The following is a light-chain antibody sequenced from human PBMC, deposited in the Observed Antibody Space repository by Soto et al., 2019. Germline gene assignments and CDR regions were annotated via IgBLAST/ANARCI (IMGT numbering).Light chain of an antibody. J-gene: IGLJ1*01. Sequence: QSVLTQPPSASGTPGQRVTIACSGSRSNIGSNTVNWYQHLPGTAPRLLIYNSYERPSGVPDRFSGSKSDTSASLAISGLQSEDEADFYCATWGDSLNGYVFGTGTKLTVL. V-gene: IGLV1-44*01. CDR3: ATWGDSLNGYV. CDR2: NSY. CDR1: RSNIGSNT.